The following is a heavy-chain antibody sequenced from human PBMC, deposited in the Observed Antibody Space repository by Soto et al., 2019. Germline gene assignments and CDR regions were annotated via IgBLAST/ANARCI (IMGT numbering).Heavy chain of an antibody. J-gene: IGHJ4*02. D-gene: IGHD6-6*01. V-gene: IGHV1-24*01. Sequence: ASVKVSCKVSGYTLTELSMHWVRQAPGKGLEWMGGFDPEDGETIYAQKFQGRVTMTEDTSTDTAYMELSSLRSEDTAVYYCATAKYGGSIAAPFDYWGQGTLVTVPS. CDR3: ATAKYGGSIAAPFDY. CDR2: FDPEDGET. CDR1: GYTLTELS.